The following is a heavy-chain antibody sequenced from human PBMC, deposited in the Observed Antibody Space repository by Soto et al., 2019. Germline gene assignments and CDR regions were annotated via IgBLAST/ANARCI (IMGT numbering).Heavy chain of an antibody. Sequence: QVQLVQSGAGVKNPGASVKVSCKASGYTFTRYGIGWARQAPGQGLEWMGWINTYNGNTNYAQNVQGRVTLTTDTYTSTAYMELRSLRSNDTAIYYCAMVDVYVTPSPQDVWGQGTTVIVSS. CDR1: GYTFTRYG. J-gene: IGHJ6*02. D-gene: IGHD3-16*01. CDR2: INTYNGNT. V-gene: IGHV1-18*01. CDR3: AMVDVYVTPSPQDV.